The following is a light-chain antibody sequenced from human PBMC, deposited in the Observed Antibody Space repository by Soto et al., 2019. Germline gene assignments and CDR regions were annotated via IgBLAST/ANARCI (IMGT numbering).Light chain of an antibody. Sequence: IVMTQSPVTLSVSPGERVTLSCRASETVRTNLAWFQQKPGQTPRLLIFGASTRATGIPTRFTGSGSETEFTLTIDSLRSEDLAVYYCQQYYNWPAYTFGQGTKLEI. CDR1: ETVRTN. J-gene: IGKJ2*01. CDR3: QQYYNWPAYT. CDR2: GAS. V-gene: IGKV3-15*01.